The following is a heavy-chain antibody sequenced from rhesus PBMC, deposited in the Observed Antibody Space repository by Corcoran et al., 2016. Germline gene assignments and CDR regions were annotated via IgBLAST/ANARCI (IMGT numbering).Heavy chain of an antibody. V-gene: IGHV4-160*01. Sequence: QVQLQESGPGLVKPSETLSLTCAVSGGSISSNYWSWIRQAPGKGLVLLGRFYCSGGTPYYHPSLKSRFNISPATSKNHFSLKLSSVTAADTAVYYCASQYYYGSGYFDYWGQGVLVTVSS. CDR1: GGSISSNY. J-gene: IGHJ4*01. CDR3: ASQYYYGSGYFDY. CDR2: FYCSGGTP. D-gene: IGHD3-28*01.